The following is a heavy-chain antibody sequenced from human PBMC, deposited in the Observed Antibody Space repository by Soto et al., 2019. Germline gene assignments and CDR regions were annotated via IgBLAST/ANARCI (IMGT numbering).Heavy chain of an antibody. CDR2: IYYSGST. V-gene: IGHV4-30-4*08. CDR3: ARQSPYCAGDCYSYDF. D-gene: IGHD2-21*02. CDR1: GSFINSCDYY. J-gene: IGHJ4*02. Sequence: SETLCLTCTLSGSFINSCDYYWSWIRQHPGKSLERIGYIYYSGSTHYNPSLKTRATTSVDTSKNQFSLKLTSVTAADTAVYYCARQSPYCAGDCYSYDFWGQGTQVTVS.